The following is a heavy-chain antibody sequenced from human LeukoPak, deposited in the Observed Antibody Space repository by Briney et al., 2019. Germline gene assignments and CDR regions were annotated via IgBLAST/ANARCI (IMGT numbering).Heavy chain of an antibody. Sequence: PSETLSHTCTVSGGSISSYYWSWIRQPAGKGLEWIGRIYTSGSTNYNPSLKSRVTMSVDTSKNQFSLKLSSVTAADTAVYYCARDPHGYGDYYFDYWGQGTLVTVSS. V-gene: IGHV4-4*07. CDR1: GGSISSYY. J-gene: IGHJ4*02. CDR2: IYTSGST. D-gene: IGHD4-17*01. CDR3: ARDPHGYGDYYFDY.